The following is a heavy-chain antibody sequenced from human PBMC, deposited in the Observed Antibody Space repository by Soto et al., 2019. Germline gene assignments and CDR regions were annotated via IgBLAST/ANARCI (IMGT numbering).Heavy chain of an antibody. CDR1: GYTFTSYG. D-gene: IGHD6-19*01. CDR3: ARVGPYSSGWFWYFDY. CDR2: ISAYNGNT. V-gene: IGHV1-18*01. J-gene: IGHJ4*02. Sequence: ASVKVACKASGYTFTSYGISWVLQAPGQGLEWMGWISAYNGNTNYAQKLQGRVTMTTDTSTSTAYMELRSLRSDDTAVYYCARVGPYSSGWFWYFDYWGQGTLVTVSS.